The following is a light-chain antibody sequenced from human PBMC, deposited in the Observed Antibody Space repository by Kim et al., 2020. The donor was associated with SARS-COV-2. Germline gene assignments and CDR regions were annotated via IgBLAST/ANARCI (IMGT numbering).Light chain of an antibody. CDR3: QVWDSSGDHPVV. CDR1: NIGMKG. Sequence: GKAATIACAGNNIGMKGVHWYQQKRGLAPVVVISYDSDRPSGIPERFSGSNSGYTATLTIRRVEAGDEADYYCQVWDSSGDHPVVFGGGTQLTVL. CDR2: YDS. J-gene: IGLJ2*01. V-gene: IGLV3-21*01.